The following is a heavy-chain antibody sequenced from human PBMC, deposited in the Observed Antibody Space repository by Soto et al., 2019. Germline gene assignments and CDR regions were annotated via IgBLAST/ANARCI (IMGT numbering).Heavy chain of an antibody. D-gene: IGHD3-22*01. CDR3: ARVRYYDSSGDY. CDR1: GGSISSGDYC. Sequence: QVQLQESGPGLVKPSQTLSLTCTVSGGSISSGDYCWSWIRQPPGKGLEWIGYIFDSGSTYYNPSLKSRVTISVDTSKNQFSLRLSSVTAADTAVYYCARVRYYDSSGDYWGQGTLVTVS. V-gene: IGHV4-30-4*01. J-gene: IGHJ4*02. CDR2: IFDSGST.